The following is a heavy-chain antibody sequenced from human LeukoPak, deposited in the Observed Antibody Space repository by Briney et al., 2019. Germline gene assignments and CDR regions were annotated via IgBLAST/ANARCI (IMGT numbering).Heavy chain of an antibody. V-gene: IGHV1-18*01. CDR2: ISTYNGDT. Sequence: ASVKVSCKASGYTFTRWNFSWVRQAPGQGLEWMGWISTYNGDTKYAQKFQGRVAMTTATSTSTTYMELRSLTSDDTAVYYCARDSDWVFDLWGRGTLVTVSS. CDR3: ARDSDWVFDL. J-gene: IGHJ2*01. CDR1: GYTFTRWN. D-gene: IGHD3-9*01.